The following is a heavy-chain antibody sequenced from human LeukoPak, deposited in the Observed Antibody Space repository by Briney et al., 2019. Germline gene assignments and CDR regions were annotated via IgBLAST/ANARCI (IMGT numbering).Heavy chain of an antibody. V-gene: IGHV1-69*05. CDR3: ARDGRGISAAGSPYGMDV. CDR1: GGTFSSYA. Sequence: SVKVSCKASGGTFSSYAISWVRQAPGQGLEWMGGIIPIFGTANYAQKFQGRVTITTDESTSTAYMELSSLRSEDTAVYYCARDGRGISAAGSPYGMDVWGQGTTVTVSS. J-gene: IGHJ6*02. CDR2: IIPIFGTA. D-gene: IGHD6-13*01.